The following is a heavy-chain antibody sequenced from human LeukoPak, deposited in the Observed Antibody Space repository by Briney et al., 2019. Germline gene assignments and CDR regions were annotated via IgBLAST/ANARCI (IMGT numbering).Heavy chain of an antibody. J-gene: IGHJ3*02. V-gene: IGHV3-23*01. D-gene: IGHD6-13*01. CDR2: ISGSGGST. Sequence: PGGSLRLSCAASGFTFSSYGMSWVRQAPGKGLEWVSDISGSGGSTYYADSVKGRFTISRDNSKNTLYLQMNGLRAEDTAVYYCAKEHGGSSWYEDAFDIWGQGTMVTVSS. CDR1: GFTFSSYG. CDR3: AKEHGGSSWYEDAFDI.